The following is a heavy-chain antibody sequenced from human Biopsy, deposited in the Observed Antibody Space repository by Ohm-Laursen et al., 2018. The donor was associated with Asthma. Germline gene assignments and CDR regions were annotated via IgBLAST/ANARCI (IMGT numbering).Heavy chain of an antibody. J-gene: IGHJ4*02. V-gene: IGHV4-39*01. D-gene: IGHD2-15*01. CDR1: GGSISSSNYY. CDR3: ARLRIRPYYFDY. CDR2: IYYGGST. Sequence: SDTLSLTCTVSGGSISSSNYYWGWIRQPPGKGLEWIGNIYYGGSTYYSPALKSRITISVDTSKKQFSRKLTSMTAADTAVYYCARLRIRPYYFDYWGRGTLVTVSS.